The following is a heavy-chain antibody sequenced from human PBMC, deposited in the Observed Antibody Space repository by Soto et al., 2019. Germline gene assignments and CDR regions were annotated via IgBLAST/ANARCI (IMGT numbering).Heavy chain of an antibody. V-gene: IGHV3-23*01. CDR1: GFTFSSYS. CDR2: ISDSGGST. CDR3: AKDDWIPAAMVPIDY. Sequence: PEGSLRLSCAASGFTFSSYSMSWVRQAPGKGLEWVSAISDSGGSTYYADSVKGRFDISSDKSKNTLYLQMNSLRAEDTAVYYCAKDDWIPAAMVPIDYWGQGTLVTVSS. J-gene: IGHJ4*02. D-gene: IGHD2-2*01.